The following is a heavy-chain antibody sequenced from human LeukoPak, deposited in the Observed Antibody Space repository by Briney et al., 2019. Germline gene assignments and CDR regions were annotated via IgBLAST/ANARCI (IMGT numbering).Heavy chain of an antibody. J-gene: IGHJ4*02. CDR3: AKSGGYGDYAYYFDH. CDR1: GFTFSSYA. Sequence: GGSLRLSCAASGFTFSSYAMSWVRQAPGKGLEWVSAISGSGGSTYYADSVKGRFTISRDNSENTLYLQMNSLRAEDTAVYYCAKSGGYGDYAYYFDHWGQGTLVTVSS. CDR2: ISGSGGST. V-gene: IGHV3-23*01. D-gene: IGHD4-17*01.